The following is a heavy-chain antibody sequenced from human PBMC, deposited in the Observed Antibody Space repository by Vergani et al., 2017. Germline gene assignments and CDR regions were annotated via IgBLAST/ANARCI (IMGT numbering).Heavy chain of an antibody. V-gene: IGHV3-33*01. CDR3: ARSGYCAHGVCYMTYYYYMDV. J-gene: IGHJ6*03. D-gene: IGHD2-8*01. CDR2: IWYDRSKE. Sequence: QVQLVESGGGVVQPGRSLRLSCAGSGFTLSSHAMHWVRQAPGKGLEWVAFIWYDRSKEYYADSVKGRFTISRDNSKNTLYLQMNNLRAADTAVYYCARSGYCAHGVCYMTYYYYMDVWGKGTAVTVSS. CDR1: GFTLSSHA.